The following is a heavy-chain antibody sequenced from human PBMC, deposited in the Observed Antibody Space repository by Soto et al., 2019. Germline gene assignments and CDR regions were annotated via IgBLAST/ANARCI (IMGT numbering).Heavy chain of an antibody. CDR2: IWYDGSNK. D-gene: IGHD2-8*01. Sequence: GGSLRLSCAASGFTFSSYGMHGVRQAPGKGLEWVAVIWYDGSNKYYADSVKGRFTISRDNSKNTLYLQMNSLRAEDTAVYYCARDRGGDNGYFDYWGQGTLVTVSS. V-gene: IGHV3-33*01. CDR3: ARDRGGDNGYFDY. J-gene: IGHJ4*02. CDR1: GFTFSSYG.